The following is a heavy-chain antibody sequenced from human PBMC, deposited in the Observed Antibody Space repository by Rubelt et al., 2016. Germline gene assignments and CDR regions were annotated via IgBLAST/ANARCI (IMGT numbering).Heavy chain of an antibody. D-gene: IGHD6-6*01. CDR3: AREVVGPDSSSFDY. CDR2: IYSGGST. Sequence: VRQAPGKGLEWVSVIYSGGSTYYADSVKGRFTISRDNAKNSLYLQMNSLRAEDTAVYYCAREVVGPDSSSFDYWGQGTLVTVSS. V-gene: IGHV3-53*01. J-gene: IGHJ4*02.